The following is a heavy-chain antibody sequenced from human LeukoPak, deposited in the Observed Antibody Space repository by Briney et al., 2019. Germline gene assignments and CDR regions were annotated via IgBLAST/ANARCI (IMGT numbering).Heavy chain of an antibody. CDR1: GDSISSYY. Sequence: PSETLSLTCTVSGDSISSYYWSWIRQPAGKGLEWIGRIYTSGSTNYNPSLKSRVTMSVDTSKNQFSLKLSSVTAADTAVYYCARQDIVVVPAAKDYYYYMDVWGKGTTVTVSS. CDR3: ARQDIVVVPAAKDYYYYMDV. V-gene: IGHV4-4*07. CDR2: IYTSGST. J-gene: IGHJ6*03. D-gene: IGHD2-2*01.